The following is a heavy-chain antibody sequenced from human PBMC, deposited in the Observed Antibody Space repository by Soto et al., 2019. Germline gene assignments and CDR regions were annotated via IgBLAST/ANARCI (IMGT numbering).Heavy chain of an antibody. CDR3: ARRGDDYNSFSDAFDL. V-gene: IGHV4-59*01. Sequence: QVQLQESGPGLVKPSETLSLTCTVSGGSISSYYWSWIRQPPGKGLEWIGYIYYSGSTNYNPSLNCRVNISVDTSTNHFSRKRRCVTAADTAVYYCARRGDDYNSFSDAFDLWGQGTMVTVSS. D-gene: IGHD4-4*01. J-gene: IGHJ3*01. CDR2: IYYSGST. CDR1: GGSISSYY.